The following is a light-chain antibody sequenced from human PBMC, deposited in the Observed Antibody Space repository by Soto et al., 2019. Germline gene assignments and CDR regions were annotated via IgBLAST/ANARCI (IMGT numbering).Light chain of an antibody. V-gene: IGLV2-14*01. J-gene: IGLJ3*02. CDR2: DVT. CDR1: SSDVGGYNY. CDR3: SSYTFSSTWV. Sequence: QSVLTQPASVSGSPGQSITISCTGTSSDVGGYNYVSWYQQHPGQAPKLIIYDVTNRPSGVSSRFSGSKSGNTASLTISGLQAEDEADYYCSSYTFSSTWVFGGGTKLTVL.